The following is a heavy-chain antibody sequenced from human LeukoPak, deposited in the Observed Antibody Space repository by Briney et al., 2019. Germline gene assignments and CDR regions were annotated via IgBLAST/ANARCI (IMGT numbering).Heavy chain of an antibody. Sequence: PGGSLRLSCAASGFTFSSYGMHWVRQAPGKGLEWGAVIWYDGSNKYYADSVKGRLTISRDNSKNTLYLQMNSLRAEDTAVYYCVRGFSGYYDSSGYYPGLCDYWGQGTLVTVSS. V-gene: IGHV3-33*01. D-gene: IGHD3-22*01. CDR3: VRGFSGYYDSSGYYPGLCDY. J-gene: IGHJ4*02. CDR2: IWYDGSNK. CDR1: GFTFSSYG.